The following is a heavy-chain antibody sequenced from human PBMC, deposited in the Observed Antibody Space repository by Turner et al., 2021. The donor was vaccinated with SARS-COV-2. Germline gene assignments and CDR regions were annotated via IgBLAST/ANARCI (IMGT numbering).Heavy chain of an antibody. V-gene: IGHV4-39*01. D-gene: IGHD6-13*01. CDR3: ARHWEVAAAAYLARFDP. CDR2: IYYSGST. Sequence: QLQLQESGPGLVKPSETLSPPCTVPVGSISSSSYYWGWIRQPPGKGLEWIGSIYYSGSTYYNPSLKSRVTISVDTSKNQFSLKLTSVTAADTAVYFCARHWEVAAAAYLARFDPWGQGTLVTVSS. CDR1: VGSISSSSYY. J-gene: IGHJ5*02.